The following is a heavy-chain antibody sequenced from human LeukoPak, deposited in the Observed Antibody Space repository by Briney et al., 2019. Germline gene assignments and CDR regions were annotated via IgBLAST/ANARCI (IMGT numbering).Heavy chain of an antibody. Sequence: PSETLSLTCTVSGGSISSGSFYWSWIRQPAGKGLEWIGRIYTSGSTNYNPSLKSRVTISVDTSKNQFSLKLSSVTAADTAVYYCARHPITMVRGVKRLGWFDPWGQGTLVTVSS. CDR2: IYTSGST. CDR1: GGSISSGSFY. CDR3: ARHPITMVRGVKRLGWFDP. J-gene: IGHJ5*02. V-gene: IGHV4-61*02. D-gene: IGHD3-10*01.